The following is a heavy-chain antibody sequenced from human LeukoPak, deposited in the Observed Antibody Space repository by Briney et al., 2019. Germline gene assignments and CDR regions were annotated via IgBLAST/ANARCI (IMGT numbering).Heavy chain of an antibody. CDR2: ITPSGDKA. CDR3: ARSSPYCGADCQRWFAP. V-gene: IGHV3-23*01. Sequence: GGSLRLSCAASGFIFSNDVMDWVRQAPGKRLEWVSSITPSGDKAYYIDSVRGRFTMSRDNSKNTLYLQMNSLRAEDTATYYCARSSPYCGADCQRWFAPWAQGTLVIVSS. CDR1: GFIFSNDV. J-gene: IGHJ5*02. D-gene: IGHD2-21*02.